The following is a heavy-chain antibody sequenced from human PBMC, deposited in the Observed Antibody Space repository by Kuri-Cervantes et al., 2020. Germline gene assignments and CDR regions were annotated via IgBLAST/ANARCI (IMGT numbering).Heavy chain of an antibody. D-gene: IGHD5-12*01. CDR1: GYTFTSYY. Sequence: ASVKVSCKASGYTFTSYYMHWVRQAPGQGLEWMGWISGYNGYTKYAQRLQGRVTMTTDTSRNTAYMELRSLRADDTAVYYCARAQGDVVTTFYDYWGQGTLVTVSS. V-gene: IGHV1-18*04. CDR3: ARAQGDVVTTFYDY. CDR2: ISGYNGYT. J-gene: IGHJ4*02.